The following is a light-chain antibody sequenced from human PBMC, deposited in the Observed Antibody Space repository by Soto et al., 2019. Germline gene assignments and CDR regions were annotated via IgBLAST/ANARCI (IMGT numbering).Light chain of an antibody. CDR1: QSVSSN. V-gene: IGKV3D-15*03. Sequence: EIVMTQSPATLSVSPGERATLSCRASQSVSSNFAWYQQKPGQAPSLLIYGTYIRATGIPDRFSGSGSGTEFPLTLSILHSEDFAVYYCQQYNNWPPLTFGGGTKVEIK. CDR3: QQYNNWPPLT. CDR2: GTY. J-gene: IGKJ4*01.